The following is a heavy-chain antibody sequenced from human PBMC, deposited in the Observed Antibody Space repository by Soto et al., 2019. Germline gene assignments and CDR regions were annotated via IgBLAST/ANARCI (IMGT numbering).Heavy chain of an antibody. CDR1: GGSISSSNW. CDR3: ARAENYYDSSGYYYVY. Sequence: QVQLQESGPGLVKPSGTLSLTCAVSGGSISSSNWWSWVRQPPGKGLEWIGEIYHSGSTNYNPSLKRRVTISVDKSKNQFSLKLSSVPAADTAVYYCARAENYYDSSGYYYVYWGQGTLVTVSS. J-gene: IGHJ4*02. CDR2: IYHSGST. V-gene: IGHV4-4*02. D-gene: IGHD3-22*01.